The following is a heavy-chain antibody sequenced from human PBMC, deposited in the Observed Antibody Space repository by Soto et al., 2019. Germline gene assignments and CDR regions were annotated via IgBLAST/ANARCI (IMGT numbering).Heavy chain of an antibody. V-gene: IGHV3-23*01. CDR3: VWSGLGASIDY. J-gene: IGHJ4*02. D-gene: IGHD3-3*01. CDR2: ISGSGGST. Sequence: GGSLRLSCAASGFTFSSYAMSWVRQAPGKGLEWVSAISGSGGSTYYADSVKGRFTISRDNSKNTLYLQMNSLRAEDTAVYYCVWSGLGASIDYWGQGTLVTVSS. CDR1: GFTFSSYA.